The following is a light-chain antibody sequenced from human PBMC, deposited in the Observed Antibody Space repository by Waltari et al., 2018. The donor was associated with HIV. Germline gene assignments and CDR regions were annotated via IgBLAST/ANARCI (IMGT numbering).Light chain of an antibody. CDR3: CSYAGNASYV. CDR2: EVT. J-gene: IGLJ1*01. V-gene: IGLV2-14*01. Sequence: PASVSGSPGQSITISCTGTSNDVGGYDYVSWYQQYPGKAPKLIITEVTNRPSGVSGRFSGSKSGDTASLTISGLQIEDDADYFCCSYAGNASYVFGSGTKVTVL. CDR1: SNDVGGYDY.